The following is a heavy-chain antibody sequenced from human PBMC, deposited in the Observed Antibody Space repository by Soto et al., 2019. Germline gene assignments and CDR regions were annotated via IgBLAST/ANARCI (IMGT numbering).Heavy chain of an antibody. Sequence: QVQLVESGGGVVQPGRSLRLSCAASGFTFSSYAMHWVRQAPGKGLEWVAVISYDGSNKYYAASVKGRFTISRDYSNTKLYLQMNSLRAEDTAVYYCTPLEDSSSSVLDYWGQGTMVTVSS. D-gene: IGHD6-6*01. CDR2: ISYDGSNK. CDR1: GFTFSSYA. V-gene: IGHV3-30-3*01. CDR3: TPLEDSSSSVLDY. J-gene: IGHJ4*02.